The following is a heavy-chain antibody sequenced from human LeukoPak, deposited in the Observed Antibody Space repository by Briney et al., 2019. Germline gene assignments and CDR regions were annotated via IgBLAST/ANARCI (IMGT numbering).Heavy chain of an antibody. CDR1: GFTFANYW. CDR2: INTDGSAT. Sequence: GGSLRLSCTASGFTFANYWMHWVRQAPGKGLVWVSSINTDGSATSFADSVKGRFTISRHSAQNTVYLQMNSLTVEDTGVYYCTGDALLEYCTGNDCYHTDFWGQGILVTVSS. J-gene: IGHJ4*02. V-gene: IGHV3-74*01. CDR3: TGDALLEYCTGNDCYHTDF. D-gene: IGHD2-8*02.